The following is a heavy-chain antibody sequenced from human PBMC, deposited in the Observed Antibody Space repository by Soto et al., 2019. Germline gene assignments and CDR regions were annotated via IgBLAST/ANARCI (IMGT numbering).Heavy chain of an antibody. CDR2: IYYSGST. V-gene: IGHV4-59*01. Sequence: SETLSLTCTVSGGSISSYYWSWIRQPPGKGLEWIGYIYYSGSTNYNPSLKSRVTISVDTSKNQFSLKLSSVTAADTAVYYCARAPGRYSSSPSYYFDYWGQGTLVTVSS. CDR3: ARAPGRYSSSPSYYFDY. D-gene: IGHD6-6*01. J-gene: IGHJ4*02. CDR1: GGSISSYY.